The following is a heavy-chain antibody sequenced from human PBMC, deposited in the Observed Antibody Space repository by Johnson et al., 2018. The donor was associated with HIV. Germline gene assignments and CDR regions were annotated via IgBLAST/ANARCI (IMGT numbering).Heavy chain of an antibody. J-gene: IGHJ3*02. D-gene: IGHD3/OR15-3a*01. CDR2: ISYDGSNK. CDR1: GFTFSSYA. V-gene: IGHV3-30-3*01. Sequence: QVQLVESGGGLVQPGGSLRLSCAASGFTFSSYAMHWVRQAPGKGLDWVAVISYDGSNKYYADSVKGRFTISRDNSKNTLYLQMNSLRAEDTGVFYCAKGDLDCTDDFCYVDAFDMWVQGTMVTVSS. CDR3: AKGDLDCTDDFCYVDAFDM.